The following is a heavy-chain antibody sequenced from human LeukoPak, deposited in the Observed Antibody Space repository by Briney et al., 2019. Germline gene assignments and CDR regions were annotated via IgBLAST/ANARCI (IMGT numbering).Heavy chain of an antibody. D-gene: IGHD2-15*01. Sequence: ASVKVSCKASGYTFTGYYMHWVRQAPGQGLEWMGWINPNSGGTNYAQKFQGRVTMTRDTSISTAYMELSRLRSDDAAVYYCARGHSGSSWYYYYMDVWGKGTTVTISS. CDR3: ARGHSGSSWYYYYMDV. V-gene: IGHV1-2*02. CDR1: GYTFTGYY. J-gene: IGHJ6*03. CDR2: INPNSGGT.